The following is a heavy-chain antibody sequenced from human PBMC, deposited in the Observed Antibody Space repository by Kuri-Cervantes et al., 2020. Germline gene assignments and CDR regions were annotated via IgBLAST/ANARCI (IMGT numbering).Heavy chain of an antibody. J-gene: IGHJ3*02. CDR3: AREVGAGAFDI. CDR1: GGSISSYY. D-gene: IGHD1-26*01. Sequence: ESLKISCTVSGGSISSYYWSWIRQPAGKGLEWIGRIYTSGSTNYNPSLKSRVTISVDKSKNQFSLKLSSVTAADTAVYYCAREVGAGAFDIWGQGTMVTVSS. CDR2: IYTSGST. V-gene: IGHV4-4*07.